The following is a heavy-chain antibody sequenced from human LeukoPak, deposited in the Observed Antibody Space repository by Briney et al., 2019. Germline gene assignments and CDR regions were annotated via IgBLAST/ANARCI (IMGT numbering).Heavy chain of an antibody. J-gene: IGHJ5*02. CDR1: GYSISSGFY. Sequence: PSQTLSLTCSVSGYSISSGFYWGWLRQPPGKGLEWIGSIHHSGNTYYNPSLKSRVTISVDTSKNQFSLKLSSVTATDTAVYFCARGPIGAVTGPLRFDPWGQGTLVTVSS. D-gene: IGHD2-21*02. CDR3: ARGPIGAVTGPLRFDP. V-gene: IGHV4-38-2*02. CDR2: IHHSGNT.